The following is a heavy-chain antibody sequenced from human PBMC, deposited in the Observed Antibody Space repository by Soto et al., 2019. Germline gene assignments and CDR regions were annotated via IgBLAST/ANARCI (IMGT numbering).Heavy chain of an antibody. CDR3: AKSGQGVSIRLYYYGMDV. V-gene: IGHV3-30*18. J-gene: IGHJ6*02. D-gene: IGHD3-22*01. CDR1: GFTFSSYG. CDR2: ISYDGSNK. Sequence: GGSLRLSCAASGFTFSSYGMHWVRQAPGKGLEWVAVISYDGSNKYYADSVKGRFTISRDNSKNTLYLQMNSLRAEDTAVYYCAKSGQGVSIRLYYYGMDVWGQGTTVTVSS.